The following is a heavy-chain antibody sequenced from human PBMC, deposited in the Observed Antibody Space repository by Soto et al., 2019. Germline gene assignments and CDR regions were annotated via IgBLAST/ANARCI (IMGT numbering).Heavy chain of an antibody. CDR2: IYYSGRT. Sequence: QVQLQESGPGLVKPSETLSLTRTVSGGSVSSGSYYWSWIRQPPGKGLEWIGYIYYSGRTNYNPSLKRRVTISVDASKNQFSLKLRSVTAADTAGYYCARDLSGDVWGQGTTVTVSS. CDR1: GGSVSSGSYY. V-gene: IGHV4-61*01. J-gene: IGHJ6*02. CDR3: ARDLSGDV.